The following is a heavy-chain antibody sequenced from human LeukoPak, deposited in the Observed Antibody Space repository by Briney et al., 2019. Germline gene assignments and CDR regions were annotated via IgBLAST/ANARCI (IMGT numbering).Heavy chain of an antibody. D-gene: IGHD3-22*01. J-gene: IGHJ4*02. V-gene: IGHV4-59*05. Sequence: SETLSLTCTVSGGPISGYYWNWIRQPPGKGLEWIGSIYYSGSTYYNPSLKSRVTISVDTSKNQFSLKLSSVTAADTAVYFCARRGYDSSGYYYAYWGQGTLVTVSS. CDR3: ARRGYDSSGYYYAY. CDR1: GGPISGYY. CDR2: IYYSGST.